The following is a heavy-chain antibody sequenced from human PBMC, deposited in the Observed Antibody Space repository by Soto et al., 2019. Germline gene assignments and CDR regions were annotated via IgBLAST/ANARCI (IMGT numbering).Heavy chain of an antibody. V-gene: IGHV3-53*04. CDR3: ARAGFSAAASRRLGYMDV. CDR2: IYSGGST. J-gene: IGHJ6*03. Sequence: GGSLRLSCAASGFTVSSNYMSWVRQAPGKGLEWVSVIYSGGSTYYADSVKGLFTISRHNSKNQLDLQMNSLRAEDTAVYYGARAGFSAAASRRLGYMDVWGKGTTVTVSS. D-gene: IGHD2-15*01. CDR1: GFTVSSNY.